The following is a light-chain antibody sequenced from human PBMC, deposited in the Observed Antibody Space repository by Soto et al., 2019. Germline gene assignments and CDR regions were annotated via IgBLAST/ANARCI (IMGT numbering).Light chain of an antibody. Sequence: EIVLTQSPGTLSLSPGERATLSCRASQSVNSNHLAWYQQRPGQAPRLLIYGASIRATGIPDRFSGSGSGREFTLTISRLEPEDFAVFYCQQYGSSLVTFGQGTRLEIK. V-gene: IGKV3-20*01. J-gene: IGKJ5*01. CDR1: QSVNSNH. CDR2: GAS. CDR3: QQYGSSLVT.